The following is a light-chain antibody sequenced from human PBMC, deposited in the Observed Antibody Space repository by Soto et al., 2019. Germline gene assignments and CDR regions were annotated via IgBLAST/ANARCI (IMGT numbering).Light chain of an antibody. CDR1: QGISDY. V-gene: IGKV1-39*01. CDR3: QQSYIHTWT. Sequence: DIRMTQSPSSLSASVGDTVTITCRASQGISDYLSWFQHKPGEAPKLLIYTASTLQSGVPSRFSGSGSGTDFTLTISSLQPEDFATYYCQQSYIHTWTFGQGTKVDIK. J-gene: IGKJ1*01. CDR2: TAS.